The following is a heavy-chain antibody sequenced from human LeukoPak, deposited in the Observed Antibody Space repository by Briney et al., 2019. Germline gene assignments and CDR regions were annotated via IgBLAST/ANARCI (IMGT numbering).Heavy chain of an antibody. J-gene: IGHJ4*02. D-gene: IGHD3-22*01. CDR2: ISASGGST. CDR3: AKDFYDSSGSRYDY. Sequence: TGGSLRLSCAASGFTFSSSAMSWVRQVPGKGLEWVSGISASGGSTYYADSVRGRFTISRDNSKNTLFMQMNSLRAEDTAVYYCAKDFYDSSGSRYDYWGQGTLVTVSS. V-gene: IGHV3-23*01. CDR1: GFTFSSSA.